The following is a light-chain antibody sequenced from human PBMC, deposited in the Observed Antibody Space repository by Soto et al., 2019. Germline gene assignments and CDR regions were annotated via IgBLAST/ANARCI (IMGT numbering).Light chain of an antibody. CDR3: HQRSNWPLLT. CDR1: QSVSRY. CDR2: DAS. J-gene: IGKJ4*01. V-gene: IGKV3-11*01. Sequence: EIVLTQSPATLSLSPGERATLSCRASQSVSRYLAWYQQKPGQAPRLLIYDASNRATGIPARFSGSGSGTEFTLPIISLEPEDFAVYYCHQRSNWPLLTFGGGTKGEIK.